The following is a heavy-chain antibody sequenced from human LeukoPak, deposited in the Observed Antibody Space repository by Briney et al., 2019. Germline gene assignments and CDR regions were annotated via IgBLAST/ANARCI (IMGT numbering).Heavy chain of an antibody. CDR2: ISTYNGNT. J-gene: IGHJ3*02. CDR3: ARSRGLDAFDI. CDR1: GYTFTNYG. Sequence: GASVKVSCKASGYTFTNYGIIWVRQAPGQGLEWMGWISTYNGNTNYVQKVQGRVTVTTDTSTSTVYMELRSLRSEDTAVYYCARSRGLDAFDIWGQGTMVTVSS. D-gene: IGHD3-10*01. V-gene: IGHV1-18*01.